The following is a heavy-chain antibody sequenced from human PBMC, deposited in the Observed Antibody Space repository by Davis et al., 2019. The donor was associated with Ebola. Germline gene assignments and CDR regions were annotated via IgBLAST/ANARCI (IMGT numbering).Heavy chain of an antibody. CDR1: GFSFTSYS. V-gene: IGHV3-49*02. CDR2: IRSKAYGGTT. Sequence: GESLKISCAASGFSFTSYSMNWVRQAPGKGLEWLGFIRSKAYGGTTEYAASVKGRFTISRDDSKSIAYLQMNSLKTEDTAVYYCTRAARNDYWGQGTLVTVSS. CDR3: TRAARNDY. J-gene: IGHJ4*02. D-gene: IGHD1-14*01.